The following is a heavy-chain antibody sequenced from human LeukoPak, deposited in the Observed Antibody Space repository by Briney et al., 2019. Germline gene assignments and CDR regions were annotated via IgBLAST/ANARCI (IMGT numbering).Heavy chain of an antibody. J-gene: IGHJ4*02. CDR1: GFTFSSYS. CDR3: AQPTSYMSGWYGLLDY. V-gene: IGHV3-21*01. D-gene: IGHD6-19*01. Sequence: GGSLRLSCAASGFTFSSYSMNWVRQAPGKGLEWVSSISPPSTYIYYADSVKGRFTISRDNSKSTVYLQMNSLTTEDTAVYYCAQPTSYMSGWYGLLDYWGRGTLVTVSS. CDR2: ISPPSTYI.